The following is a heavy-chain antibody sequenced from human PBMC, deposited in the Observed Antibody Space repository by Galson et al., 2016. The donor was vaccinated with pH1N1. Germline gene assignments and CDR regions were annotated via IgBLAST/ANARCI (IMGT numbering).Heavy chain of an antibody. CDR1: GFTFSSFG. CDR2: IWHDGSNK. J-gene: IGHJ5*01. Sequence: SLRLSCAASGFTFSSFGMHWVRQAPGKGLEWVALIWHDGSNKYYADSVKGRFTISRDNSKSTVYLRMNSLRAEDTALYFCAKDWTRQTPFPGYLDSWGHGTLVTVSS. D-gene: IGHD3/OR15-3a*01. V-gene: IGHV3-33*06. CDR3: AKDWTRQTPFPGYLDS.